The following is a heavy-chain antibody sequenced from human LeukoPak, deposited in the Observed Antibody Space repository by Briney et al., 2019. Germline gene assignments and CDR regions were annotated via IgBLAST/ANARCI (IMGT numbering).Heavy chain of an antibody. CDR2: IYYSGST. Sequence: SETLSLTCTVSGGSISSYYWSWIRQPPGKGLEWIGYIYYSGSTNYNPSLKSRVTISVDTSKNQFSLKLNSVTAADTAIYYCTRGSRYCTSGSCYGWFDPWGQGTLVTVSS. J-gene: IGHJ5*02. D-gene: IGHD2-15*01. CDR3: TRGSRYCTSGSCYGWFDP. CDR1: GGSISSYY. V-gene: IGHV4-59*01.